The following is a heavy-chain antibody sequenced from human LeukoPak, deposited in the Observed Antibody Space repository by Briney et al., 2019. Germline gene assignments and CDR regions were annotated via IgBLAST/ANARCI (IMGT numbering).Heavy chain of an antibody. CDR3: ARDGEAAGIYFDY. Sequence: GGSLRLSCAASGFTFSSHWMSWVRQAPGKGLEWVANINQDGSEKYHMDSVKGRFTISRDNAKNSLYLQMNNLRAEDTAVYYCARDGEAAGIYFDYWGRGTLVTVSS. D-gene: IGHD6-13*01. V-gene: IGHV3-7*03. CDR1: GFTFSSHW. J-gene: IGHJ4*02. CDR2: INQDGSEK.